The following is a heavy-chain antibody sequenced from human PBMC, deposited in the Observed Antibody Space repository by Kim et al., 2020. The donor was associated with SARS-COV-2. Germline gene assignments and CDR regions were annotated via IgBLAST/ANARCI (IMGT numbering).Heavy chain of an antibody. J-gene: IGHJ4*02. V-gene: IGHV1-69*01. D-gene: IGHD3-10*01. Sequence: ANYAQQVKGRVTSTADESTSTAYMELGSLRSEDTAVYYCAVGNGSGSYYYWGQGTLVTVSS. CDR3: AVGNGSGSYYY. CDR2: A.